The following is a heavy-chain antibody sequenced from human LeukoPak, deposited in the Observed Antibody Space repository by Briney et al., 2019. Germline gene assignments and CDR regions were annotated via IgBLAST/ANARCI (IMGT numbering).Heavy chain of an antibody. V-gene: IGHV1-69*04. CDR1: GGSFSSYA. CDR2: IIPILGIA. Sequence: GASVKVSCKASGGSFSSYAISWVRQAPGQGLEWMGRIIPILGIANYAQKFQGRVTITADKSTSTAYMELSSLRSEDTAVYYCAIDVGLAGPFDYWGQGTLVTVSS. CDR3: AIDVGLAGPFDY. D-gene: IGHD3/OR15-3a*01. J-gene: IGHJ4*02.